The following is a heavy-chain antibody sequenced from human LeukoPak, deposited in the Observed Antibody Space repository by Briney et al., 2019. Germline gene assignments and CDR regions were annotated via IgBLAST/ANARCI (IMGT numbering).Heavy chain of an antibody. CDR1: GFTFSSYA. D-gene: IGHD2-15*01. J-gene: IGHJ5*02. CDR2: ISGSGGST. V-gene: IGHV3-23*01. CDR3: AKVVGYCSGGSCSNWLDP. Sequence: GGSLRLSCAASGFTFSSYAMSWVRQAPGKGLEWVSAISGSGGSTSYADSVKGRFTISRDNSKNKLYLQMNSLRAEDTAVYYCAKVVGYCSGGSCSNWLDPWGQGTLVTVSS.